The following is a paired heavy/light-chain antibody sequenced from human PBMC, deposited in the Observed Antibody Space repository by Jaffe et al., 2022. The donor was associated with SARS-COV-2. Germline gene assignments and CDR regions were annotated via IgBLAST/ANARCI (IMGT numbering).Heavy chain of an antibody. D-gene: IGHD1-1*01. Sequence: EVQLVESGGGFVEPGESLRLSCATSGFTFSKAWLSWVRQAPGKGLEWVGRIKSKADGGTTDYAAPVKGRFTISRDDSREILYMQMNSLKTEDTAIYYCATGNPFDYWGQGTLVTVSS. CDR3: ATGNPFDY. CDR1: GFTFSKAW. CDR2: IKSKADGGTT. V-gene: IGHV3-15*01. J-gene: IGHJ4*02.
Light chain of an antibody. CDR2: WAS. CDR3: QQYYTTPFT. V-gene: IGKV4-1*01. J-gene: IGKJ3*01. Sequence: DIVMTQSPDSLAVSLGERATINCKSSQSVLYASNNNNYLAWYQHKPGQPPKLLIYWASTRESGVPDRFSGSGSGTDFTLTISGLQAEDVAVYYCQQYYTTPFTFGPGTKVDI. CDR1: QSVLYASNNNNY.